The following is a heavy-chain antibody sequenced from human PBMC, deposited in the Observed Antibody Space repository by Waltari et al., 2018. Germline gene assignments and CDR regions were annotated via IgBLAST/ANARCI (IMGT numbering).Heavy chain of an antibody. CDR2: IKSDGGST. J-gene: IGHJ6*02. D-gene: IGHD2-15*01. CDR1: GFPFSSYW. V-gene: IGHV3-74*01. Sequence: EVKLVESGGGLVQPGGSLRLSCAASGFPFSSYWMHWVRQAPGKGLVWVSRIKSDGGSTNFADSVKGRFTISRDNAKNTLYLQMNSLRAEDTAVYYCARVPVAYYGMDVWGQGTTVTVSS. CDR3: ARVPVAYYGMDV.